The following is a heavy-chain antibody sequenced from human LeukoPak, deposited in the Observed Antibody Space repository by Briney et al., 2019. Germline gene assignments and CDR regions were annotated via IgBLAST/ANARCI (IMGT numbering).Heavy chain of an antibody. J-gene: IGHJ3*02. CDR3: ARYAGLHRPFDI. CDR2: IYPDDSDT. V-gene: IGHV5-51*01. Sequence: GESLKISCTASGYRFPNFWIAWVRPLPGKGLEWMGLIYPDDSDTTYSPSFQGQVTMSADKSINSAYLSWGSLKASDTAMYYCARYAGLHRPFDIWGQGTMVTVSS. CDR1: GYRFPNFW. D-gene: IGHD2-21*02.